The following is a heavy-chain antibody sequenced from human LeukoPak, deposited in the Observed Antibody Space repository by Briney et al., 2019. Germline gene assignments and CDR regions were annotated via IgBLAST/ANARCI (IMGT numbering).Heavy chain of an antibody. CDR3: AREGYGSGSYDASYYFDY. CDR1: GFTFSSYS. Sequence: PGGSLRLSCAASGFTFSSYSMNWVRQAPGKGLEWVSSISSSSSYIYYADSVKGRFTISRDSAKNSLYLQMNSLRAEDTAVYYCAREGYGSGSYDASYYFDYWGQGTLVTVSS. V-gene: IGHV3-21*01. CDR2: ISSSSSYI. J-gene: IGHJ4*02. D-gene: IGHD3-10*01.